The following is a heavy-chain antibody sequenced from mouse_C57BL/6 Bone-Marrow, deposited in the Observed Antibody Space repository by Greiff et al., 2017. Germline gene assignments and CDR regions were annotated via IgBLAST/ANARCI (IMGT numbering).Heavy chain of an antibody. CDR3: AREMVNYDYFDY. D-gene: IGHD2-3*01. Sequence: EVQLQQSGPELVKPGASVKISCKASGYSFTDYNMNWVKQSNGKSLEWSGVINPNYGTTSYNQQFKGKATLTVDQSSSTAYMQLNSLTPADSAVYYCAREMVNYDYFDYWGQGTTLTVSS. CDR1: GYSFTDYN. CDR2: INPNYGTT. V-gene: IGHV1-39*01. J-gene: IGHJ2*01.